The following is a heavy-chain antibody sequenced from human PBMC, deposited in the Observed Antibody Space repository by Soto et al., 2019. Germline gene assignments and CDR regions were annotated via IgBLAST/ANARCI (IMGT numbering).Heavy chain of an antibody. V-gene: IGHV3-30*18. Sequence: QVQLVESGGGVVQPGRSLRLSCAASRFTFSSYGMHWVRQAPGKGLEWVAVISYDGSNKYYADSVKGRFTISRDNSKNTLYLQMNRLRAEDTAVYYCAKDEVGYCSGGTCYARYYYYGMDVWGQGATVTVSS. D-gene: IGHD2-15*01. CDR1: RFTFSSYG. CDR2: ISYDGSNK. J-gene: IGHJ6*02. CDR3: AKDEVGYCSGGTCYARYYYYGMDV.